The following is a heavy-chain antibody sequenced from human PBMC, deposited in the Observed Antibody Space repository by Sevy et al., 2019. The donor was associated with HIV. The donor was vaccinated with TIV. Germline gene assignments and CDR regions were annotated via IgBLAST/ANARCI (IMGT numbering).Heavy chain of an antibody. Sequence: ASVKVSCKASGYTFTSYGISWVQQAPGQGLEWMGWMSAYNGNTNYAQKLQGRVTMTTDTSTSTAYMELRSLRSDDTAVYYCARVYYDFWSGYHWFDPWGQGTLVTVSS. CDR1: GYTFTSYG. CDR2: MSAYNGNT. D-gene: IGHD3-3*01. CDR3: ARVYYDFWSGYHWFDP. V-gene: IGHV1-18*04. J-gene: IGHJ5*02.